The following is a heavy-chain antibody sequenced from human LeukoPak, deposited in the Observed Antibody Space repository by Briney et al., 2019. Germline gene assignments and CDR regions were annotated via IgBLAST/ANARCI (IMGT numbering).Heavy chain of an antibody. J-gene: IGHJ4*02. D-gene: IGHD4-23*01. CDR2: IYRSGST. V-gene: IGHV4-4*02. Sequence: PSETLSLTCAVSGGSISSGNWWSWVRQPPDKGLEWIGEIYRSGSTNYSPSLKSRVTISVGNSKNQFSLNLNSVTAADTAVYYCARRGGHGGSFDYWGQGTLVTVSS. CDR3: ARRGGHGGSFDY. CDR1: GGSISSGNW.